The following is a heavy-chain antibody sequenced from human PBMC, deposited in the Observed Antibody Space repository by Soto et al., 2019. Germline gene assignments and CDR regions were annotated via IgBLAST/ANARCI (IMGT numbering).Heavy chain of an antibody. J-gene: IGHJ5*02. CDR1: GASITWGDYS. D-gene: IGHD2-2*01. CDR2: IFHGGST. CDR3: ARGRVVVPAAVMFNCLDP. V-gene: IGHV4-30-2*01. Sequence: SETLSLTCATSGASITWGDYSWNWIRQPPGKGLEWIGYIFHGGSTYYNPSLRSRITISVDRSRTQFSLKMSSVTAADTAVYYCARGRVVVPAAVMFNCLDPWGQGALVTVSS.